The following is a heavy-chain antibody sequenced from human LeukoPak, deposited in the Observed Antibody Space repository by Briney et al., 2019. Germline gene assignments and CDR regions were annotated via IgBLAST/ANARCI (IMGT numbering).Heavy chain of an antibody. CDR3: AKEGSSGWYRAFDI. CDR1: GYSISTGYY. Sequence: SETLSLTCTVSGYSISTGYYWGWVRQPPGKRLEWIGTVYHSGSTYYNPSLRSRAAISVDTSRNQFSLRLRSMTAADTAVYYCAKEGSSGWYRAFDIWGQGTMVTVSS. CDR2: VYHSGST. J-gene: IGHJ3*02. V-gene: IGHV4-38-2*02. D-gene: IGHD6-19*01.